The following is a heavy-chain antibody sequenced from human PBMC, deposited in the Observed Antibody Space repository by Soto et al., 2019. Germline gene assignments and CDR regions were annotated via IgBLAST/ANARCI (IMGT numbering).Heavy chain of an antibody. V-gene: IGHV1-2*02. Sequence: ASVKVSCKASGYPFSGYSMHWMRQAPGQNIEWRGCLNPNSCDTNYAQKFQGRVTITADESTGRAYMELSSLSSEDTAVYYCARTGYCISTSCYGLGPWGQGTLVTVSS. CDR2: LNPNSCDT. J-gene: IGHJ5*02. CDR1: GYPFSGYS. CDR3: ARTGYCISTSCYGLGP. D-gene: IGHD2-2*01.